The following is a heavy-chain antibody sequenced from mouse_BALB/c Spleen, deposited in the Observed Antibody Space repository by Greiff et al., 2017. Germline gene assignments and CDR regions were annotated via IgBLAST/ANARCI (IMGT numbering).Heavy chain of an antibody. V-gene: IGHV1-4*02. J-gene: IGHJ1*01. CDR1: GYTFTSYT. CDR3: ARFYYGFYWYFDV. D-gene: IGHD1-2*01. CDR2: INPSSGYT. Sequence: VQLQQSAAELARPGASVKMSCKASGYTFTSYTMHWVKQRPGQGLEWIGYINPSSGYTEYNQKFKDKTTLTADKSSSTAYMQLSSLTSEDSAVYYCARFYYGFYWYFDVWGAGTTVTVSS.